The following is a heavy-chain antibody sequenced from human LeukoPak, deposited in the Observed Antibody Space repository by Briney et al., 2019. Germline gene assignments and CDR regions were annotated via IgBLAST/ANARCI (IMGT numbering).Heavy chain of an antibody. V-gene: IGHV1-69*13. CDR1: GGTFSSCA. J-gene: IGHJ5*02. Sequence: SVKVSCKASGGTFSSCAISWVRQAPGQGLEWMGGIIPIFGTANYAQKFQGRVTITADESTSTAYMELSSLRSEDTAVYYCARDGLGYCSSTSCYGIFDPWGQGTLVTVSS. D-gene: IGHD2-2*01. CDR3: ARDGLGYCSSTSCYGIFDP. CDR2: IIPIFGTA.